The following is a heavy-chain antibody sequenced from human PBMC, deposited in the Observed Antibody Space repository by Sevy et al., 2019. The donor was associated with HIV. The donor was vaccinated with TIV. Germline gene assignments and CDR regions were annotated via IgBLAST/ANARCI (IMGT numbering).Heavy chain of an antibody. CDR2: IRYDGSNK. D-gene: IGHD3-22*01. J-gene: IGHJ3*02. CDR3: AKAISDYYDSFDAFDI. V-gene: IGHV3-30*02. Sequence: GGSLRLSCAASGFTFSSYGMHWVRQAPGKGLEWVAFIRYDGSNKYYADSVKGGFTISRDNSKNTLYLQMNSLRAEDTAVYYCAKAISDYYDSFDAFDIWGQGTMVTVSS. CDR1: GFTFSSYG.